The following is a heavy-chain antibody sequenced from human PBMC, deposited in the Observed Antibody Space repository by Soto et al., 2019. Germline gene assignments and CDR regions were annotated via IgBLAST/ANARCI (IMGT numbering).Heavy chain of an antibody. CDR1: GGSISSSSYY. CDR2: IYYSGST. CDR3: ARGRAVEVPAATHYYYYMDV. Sequence: SETLSLTCPVSGGSISSSSYYWGWIRQPPGKGLEWIGSIYYSGSTDYNPSLKSRVTMSVDTSKNQFSLKLSSVTAADTAVYYCARGRAVEVPAATHYYYYMDVWGKGTTVTVSS. D-gene: IGHD2-2*01. J-gene: IGHJ6*03. V-gene: IGHV4-39*07.